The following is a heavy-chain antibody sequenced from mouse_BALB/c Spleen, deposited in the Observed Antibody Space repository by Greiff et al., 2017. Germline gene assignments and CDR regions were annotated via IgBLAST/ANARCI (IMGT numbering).Heavy chain of an antibody. D-gene: IGHD1-2*01. V-gene: IGHV1-87*01. CDR3: ASAGKGFAY. J-gene: IGHJ3*01. CDR1: GYTFTSYW. Sequence: QVHVKQSGAELARPGASVKLSCKASGYTFTSYWMQWVKQRPGQGLEWIGAIYPGDGDTRYTQKFKGKATLTADKSSSTAYMQLSSLASEDSAVYYCASAGKGFAYWGQGTLVTVSA. CDR2: IYPGDGDT.